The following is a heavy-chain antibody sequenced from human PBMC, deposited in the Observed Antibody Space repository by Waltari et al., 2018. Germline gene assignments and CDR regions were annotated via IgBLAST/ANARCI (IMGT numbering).Heavy chain of an antibody. J-gene: IGHJ6*02. CDR1: GFTVSSNY. V-gene: IGHV3-53*01. CDR3: ARDAKVYMSHYYYYYGMDV. Sequence: EVQLVESGGGLIQPGGSLRLSCAASGFTVSSNYMSWVPQAPGKGLAWVSVIYSGGSTYYADSVKGRFTISRDNSKNTLYLQMNSLRAEDTAVYYCARDAKVYMSHYYYYYGMDVWGQGSTVTVSS. CDR2: IYSGGST. D-gene: IGHD2-8*01.